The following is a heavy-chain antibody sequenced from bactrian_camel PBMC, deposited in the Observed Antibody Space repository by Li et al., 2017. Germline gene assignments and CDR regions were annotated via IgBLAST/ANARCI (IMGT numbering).Heavy chain of an antibody. D-gene: IGHD7*01. CDR1: TVTSDFAS. V-gene: IGHV3S63*01. J-gene: IGHJ4*01. Sequence: QVQLVESGGGSVQAGGSLRLSCVASTVTSDFASMAWFRQVPGKEREGVARIRGANGGTYYADSVKGRFTISRDNAKNTLYLQMNSLNSKDAAIYYCVAGFRYWGQGTQVTV. CDR3: VAGFRY. CDR2: IRGANGGT.